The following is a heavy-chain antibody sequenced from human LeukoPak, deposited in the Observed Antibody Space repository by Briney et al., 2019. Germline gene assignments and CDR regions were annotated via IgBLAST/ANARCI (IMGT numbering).Heavy chain of an antibody. J-gene: IGHJ4*02. CDR3: ARDPRFLEWLSHFDY. V-gene: IGHV1-18*01. Sequence: ASVKVSCKASGCTFTSYGISWVRQAPGQGLEWMGWISAYNGNTNYAQKLQGRVTMTTDTSTSTAYMELRSLRSDDTAVYYCARDPRFLEWLSHFDYWGQGTLVTVSS. D-gene: IGHD3-3*01. CDR2: ISAYNGNT. CDR1: GCTFTSYG.